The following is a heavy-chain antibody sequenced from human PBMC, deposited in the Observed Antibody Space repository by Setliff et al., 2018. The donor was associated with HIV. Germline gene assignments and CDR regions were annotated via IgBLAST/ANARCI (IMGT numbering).Heavy chain of an antibody. J-gene: IGHJ4*02. CDR1: GRSITTGGSY. D-gene: IGHD7-27*01. Sequence: SETLSLTCSVSGRSITTGGSYWNWIRQHPGKGLEWIGYIYHSGGTYYTPSLQSRVTMSLDASKNQFSLKLSSVTAADTAVYYCAKLGDSTGVYSYFDYWGQGMLVTVSS. V-gene: IGHV4-31*03. CDR2: IYHSGGT. CDR3: AKLGDSTGVYSYFDY.